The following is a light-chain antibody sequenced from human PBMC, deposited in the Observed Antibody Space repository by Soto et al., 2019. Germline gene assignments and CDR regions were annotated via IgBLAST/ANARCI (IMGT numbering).Light chain of an antibody. V-gene: IGKV3-11*01. CDR1: QSVRSY. J-gene: IGKJ5*01. Sequence: EIVLTQSPATLSLSPGERATLSCRASQSVRSYLAWYQQKPGQAPRLLIYDASNRATGIPARFSGSGSGTDFTLTISSLEPEDFATYYCQQLNVYPLTFGQGTRLEIK. CDR3: QQLNVYPLT. CDR2: DAS.